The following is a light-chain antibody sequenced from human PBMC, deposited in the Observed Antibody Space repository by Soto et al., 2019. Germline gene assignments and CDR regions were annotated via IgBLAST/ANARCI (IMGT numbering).Light chain of an antibody. J-gene: IGKJ1*01. CDR1: QSISIG. CDR3: QQYSSYSWT. V-gene: IGKV1-5*03. CDR2: KAY. Sequence: DIQMTQSPSTLSAYVGDRVTITCRASQSISIGLAWYQQKPGKAPKLLIYKAYSLESGVPSRFSGSGSGTEFTLTISSLQPYVFATYYCQQYSSYSWTFGQGTKVEIK.